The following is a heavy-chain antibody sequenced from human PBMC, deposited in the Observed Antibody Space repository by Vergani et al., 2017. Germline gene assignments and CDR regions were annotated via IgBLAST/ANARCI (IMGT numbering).Heavy chain of an antibody. Sequence: QVQLQQWGAGLLKPSQTLSLTCTVSGGSISSGGYYWSWIRQHPGKGLEWIGYIYYSGSTYYNPSLKSRVTISVDTSKNQFSLKLSSVTAADTAVYYCATDTYSSSWYSFDYWGQGTLVTVSS. V-gene: IGHV4-31*03. D-gene: IGHD6-13*01. J-gene: IGHJ4*02. CDR1: GGSISSGGYY. CDR3: ATDTYSSSWYSFDY. CDR2: IYYSGST.